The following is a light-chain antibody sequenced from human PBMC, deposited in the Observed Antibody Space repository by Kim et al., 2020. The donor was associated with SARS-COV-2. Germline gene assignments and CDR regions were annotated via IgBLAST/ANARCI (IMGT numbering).Light chain of an antibody. CDR2: VGPSGIVG. CDR1: SGYSNYM. V-gene: IGLV9-49*01. J-gene: IGLJ1*01. Sequence: QAVVTQPPSASASLGASVTLTCTLSSGYSNYMVDWFQHRPGKGPRFVMRVGPSGIVGSKGDGIPDRFSVLGSGLNRYLTIKNIQEEDEGDYHCGADHANGNNFVYIFGGGTKVTVL. CDR3: GADHANGNNFVYI.